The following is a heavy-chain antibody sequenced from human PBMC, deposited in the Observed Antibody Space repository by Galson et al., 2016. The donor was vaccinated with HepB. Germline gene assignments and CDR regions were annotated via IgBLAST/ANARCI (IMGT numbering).Heavy chain of an antibody. Sequence: SLRLSCAASGLTFNSYGMHWVRQAPGKGLEWVAVISCDGSDKNYADSVKGRFTISRDNSKNTLYLQMNSLRIEDTAVYYSAKDRTSGSCLNYYHYYGMDVWGQGTTVTVSS. J-gene: IGHJ6*02. CDR1: GLTFNSYG. CDR3: AKDRTSGSCLNYYHYYGMDV. D-gene: IGHD1-26*01. V-gene: IGHV3-30*18. CDR2: ISCDGSDK.